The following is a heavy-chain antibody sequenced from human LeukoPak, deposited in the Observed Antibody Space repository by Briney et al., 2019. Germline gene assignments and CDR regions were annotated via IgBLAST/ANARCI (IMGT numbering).Heavy chain of an antibody. V-gene: IGHV3-33*01. CDR1: GYTFRSYG. CDR3: VRDGGSGGDY. D-gene: IGHD2-15*01. Sequence: GRSLRLSCAAPGYTFRSYGMHWVRQAPGKGLEWVGVIWYDESKKYYGDSVKGRFTISRDHSKNTLYLQMNSLRAEDTAVYYCVRDGGSGGDYWGQGTLVTVSS. CDR2: IWYDESKK. J-gene: IGHJ4*02.